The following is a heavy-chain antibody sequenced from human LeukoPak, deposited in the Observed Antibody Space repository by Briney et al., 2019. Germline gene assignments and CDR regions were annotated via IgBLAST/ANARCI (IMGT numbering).Heavy chain of an antibody. CDR2: IKRDGSEK. CDR3: ARFNGAVAGSNWFDP. D-gene: IGHD6-19*01. CDR1: GFTFSSYW. Sequence: GGSLRLSCAASGFTFSSYWMSWVRQAPGRGLESVANIKRDGSEKYYVDSVKGRFTISRDNAKNSLYLQMNSLRAEDTAVYYCARFNGAVAGSNWFDPWGQGTLVTVSS. J-gene: IGHJ5*02. V-gene: IGHV3-7*01.